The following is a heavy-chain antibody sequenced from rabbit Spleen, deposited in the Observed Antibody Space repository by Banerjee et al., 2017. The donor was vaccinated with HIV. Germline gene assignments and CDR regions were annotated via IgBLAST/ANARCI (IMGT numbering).Heavy chain of an antibody. Sequence: LVESGGELVQPGASLTLTCTASGVSFNNYNFMCWVRQAPGKGLEWIACIDTGSRDFTYYASWAKGRFTISKTSSTTVTLQMTSLTAADTATYFCARDTGSSFSTYGMDLWGPGTLVTVS. D-gene: IGHD8-1*01. CDR3: ARDTGSSFSTYGMDL. V-gene: IGHV1S40*01. CDR1: GVSFNNYNF. CDR2: IDTGSRDFT. J-gene: IGHJ6*01.